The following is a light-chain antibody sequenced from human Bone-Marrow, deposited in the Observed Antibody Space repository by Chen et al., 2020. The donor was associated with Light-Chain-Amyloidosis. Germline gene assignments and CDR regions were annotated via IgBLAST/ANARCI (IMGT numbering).Light chain of an antibody. CDR1: PDIITS. Sequence: DIQMTQSPSSLSASVGDRVIISCQASPDIITSLNWFQLKPGKAPKLLIYDASNLQTGVPSRFTGSGSGTHFTLAISSLHPDDIATYYCHQYENLPFTFGPGTKVEMK. CDR2: DAS. J-gene: IGKJ3*01. CDR3: HQYENLPFT. V-gene: IGKV1-33*01.